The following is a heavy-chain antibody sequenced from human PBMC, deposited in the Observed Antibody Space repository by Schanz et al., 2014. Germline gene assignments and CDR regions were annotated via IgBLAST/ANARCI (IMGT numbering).Heavy chain of an antibody. Sequence: AQLVESGGGLVQPGGSVRLSCGASGFSFSTHWMAWVRQAPGKGLEWVSSITTGGNTYYRDSVKGRFIVSRDNSKNTLYLEMNRLRVDDTAVYYCSKDKQGSRSDDSWGQGTLVTVSS. D-gene: IGHD2-15*01. CDR1: GFSFSTHW. J-gene: IGHJ5*01. CDR3: SKDKQGSRSDDS. CDR2: ITTGGNT. V-gene: IGHV3-23*04.